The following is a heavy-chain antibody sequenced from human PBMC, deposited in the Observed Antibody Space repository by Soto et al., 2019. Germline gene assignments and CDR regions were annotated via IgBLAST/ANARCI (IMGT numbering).Heavy chain of an antibody. CDR1: GDSVSSNSAA. D-gene: IGHD6-19*01. V-gene: IGHV6-1*01. Sequence: SQTLSLTCVISGDSVSSNSAAWNWIRQSPSRGLEWLGRTYYRSKWYNDYAVSVKSRITIDPDTSKNQFSLQLNSVTPEDTAVYYCARISGIAVAGHYYYGMDVWGQGTTVTVSS. CDR2: TYYRSKWYN. CDR3: ARISGIAVAGHYYYGMDV. J-gene: IGHJ6*02.